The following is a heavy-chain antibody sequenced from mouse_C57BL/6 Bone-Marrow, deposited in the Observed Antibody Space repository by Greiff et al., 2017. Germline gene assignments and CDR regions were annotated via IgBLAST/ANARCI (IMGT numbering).Heavy chain of an antibody. CDR3: ARLSPCWYFDV. CDR1: GYTFTSYG. CDR2: IYPRSGNT. J-gene: IGHJ1*03. V-gene: IGHV1-81*01. Sequence: QVQLQQSGAELARPGASVKLSCKASGYTFTSYGISWVKQRTGQGLEWIGEIYPRSGNTYYNEKFKGKATLTADKSSSTAYMELRILTSEDSAVYYCARLSPCWYFDVWGTGTTVTVSS.